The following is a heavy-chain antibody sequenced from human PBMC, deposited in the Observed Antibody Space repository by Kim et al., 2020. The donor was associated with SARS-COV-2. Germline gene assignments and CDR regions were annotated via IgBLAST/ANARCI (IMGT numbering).Heavy chain of an antibody. CDR2: IWYDGSNK. J-gene: IGHJ6*02. D-gene: IGHD3-10*01. Sequence: GGSLRLSCAASGFTFSSYGMHWVRQAPGKGLEWVAVIWYDGSNKYYADSVKGRFTISRDNSKNTLYLQMNSLRAEDTAVYYCARVEGGGVAMVRGEGLYYYYGMDVWGQGTTVTVSS. V-gene: IGHV3-33*01. CDR1: GFTFSSYG. CDR3: ARVEGGGVAMVRGEGLYYYYGMDV.